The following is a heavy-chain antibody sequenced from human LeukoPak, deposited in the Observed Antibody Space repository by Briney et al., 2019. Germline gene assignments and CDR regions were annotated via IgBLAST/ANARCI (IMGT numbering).Heavy chain of an antibody. CDR2: INPNSGGT. CDR1: GYTFTGYY. V-gene: IGHV1-2*02. J-gene: IGHJ6*03. CDR3: AAAGYCSSTSCYTGYYYYYMDV. D-gene: IGHD2-2*02. Sequence: GASVKVSCKASGYTFTGYYMHWVRQAPGQGLEWMGWINPNSGGTNYAQKFQGRVTMTRDTSISTAYMELSSLRSEDTAVYYCAAAGYCSSTSCYTGYYYYYMDVWGKGTTVTVSS.